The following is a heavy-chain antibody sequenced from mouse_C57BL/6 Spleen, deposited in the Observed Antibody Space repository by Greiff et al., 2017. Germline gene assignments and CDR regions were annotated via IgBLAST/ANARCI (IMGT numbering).Heavy chain of an antibody. CDR1: GYSITSGYY. CDR2: ISYDGNN. J-gene: IGHJ3*01. CDR3: ASPCDDYYDWFAY. Sequence: EVQLQESGPGLVKPSQSLSLTCSVTGYSITSGYYWNWIRQFPGNKLEWMGYISYDGNNNYNPSLKNRISITRDTSKNQFFLKLNSVTTNDTATYYCASPCDDYYDWFAYWGQGTLVTVSA. V-gene: IGHV3-6*01. D-gene: IGHD2-3*01.